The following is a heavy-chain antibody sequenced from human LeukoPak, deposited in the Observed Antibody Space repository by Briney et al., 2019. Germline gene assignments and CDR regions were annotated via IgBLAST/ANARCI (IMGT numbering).Heavy chain of an antibody. CDR1: RVTFSSYE. J-gene: IGHJ4*02. CDR3: ARALPSSLYYFDS. Sequence: QPGASLRLSCAASRVTFSSYEMNWVRQAPGKGLEWVSYITGSGSSTHYVDSVKGRFTISRDNAKNSLYLQMNSLRAEDTAVYYCARALPSSLYYFDSWGQGTLVTVSS. V-gene: IGHV3-48*03. D-gene: IGHD6-13*01. CDR2: ITGSGSST.